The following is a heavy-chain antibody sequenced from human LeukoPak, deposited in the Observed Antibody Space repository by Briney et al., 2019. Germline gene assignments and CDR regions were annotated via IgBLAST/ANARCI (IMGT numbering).Heavy chain of an antibody. D-gene: IGHD2-2*01. CDR2: INAGNGNT. CDR1: GGTFSSYA. Sequence: ASVTVSCKASGGTFSSYAMHWVRQAPGQRLEWMGWINAGNGNTKYSQKFQGRVTITRDTSASTAYMELSSLRSEDTAVYYCARGPAGYCSSTSCRIYYYYGMDVWGQGTTVTVSS. CDR3: ARGPAGYCSSTSCRIYYYYGMDV. J-gene: IGHJ6*02. V-gene: IGHV1-3*01.